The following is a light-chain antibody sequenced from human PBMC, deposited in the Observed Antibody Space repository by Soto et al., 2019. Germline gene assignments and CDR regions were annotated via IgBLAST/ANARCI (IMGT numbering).Light chain of an antibody. CDR3: MHALQTPLT. J-gene: IGKJ4*01. V-gene: IGKV2-28*01. Sequence: DIVMTQSPVSLPVSPGEPASISCRSSQSLLHSHGYTYLDWYLQKPGQSPQLLIYMGSTLASGVPDRFSGSGSGTDFTLKISRVEADDVGVYYCMHALQTPLTFGGGTKVEIK. CDR1: QSLLHSHGYTY. CDR2: MGS.